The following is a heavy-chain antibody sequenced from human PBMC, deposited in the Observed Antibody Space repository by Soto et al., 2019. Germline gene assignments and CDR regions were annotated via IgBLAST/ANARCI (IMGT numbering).Heavy chain of an antibody. J-gene: IGHJ3*02. V-gene: IGHV3-30-3*01. CDR3: ARESEAFDI. Sequence: QVQLVESGGGVVHPGRSLRLSCAASGFTFSSYAMPWVRQAPGKGLDWVAVISYDGSNIYYAESVKGRSTISRDNSKSTLYLQMNSLRPEDTAVYYCARESEAFDIWGQGTMVTVSS. CDR2: ISYDGSNI. CDR1: GFTFSSYA.